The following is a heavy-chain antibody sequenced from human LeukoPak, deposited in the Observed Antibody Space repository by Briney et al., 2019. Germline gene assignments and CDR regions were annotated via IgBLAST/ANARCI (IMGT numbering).Heavy chain of an antibody. J-gene: IGHJ5*02. CDR1: EFTFRSYA. Sequence: GGSLRLSCAASEFTFRSYAMSWVRQAPGKGLEWVSAISGRGDSTYYADSVKGRFTISRDNSKNTLYLHMNSLRAEDTAVYYCAKDRWAGITTNWFDPWGQGTLVTVSS. V-gene: IGHV3-23*01. CDR3: AKDRWAGITTNWFDP. D-gene: IGHD3-16*01. CDR2: ISGRGDST.